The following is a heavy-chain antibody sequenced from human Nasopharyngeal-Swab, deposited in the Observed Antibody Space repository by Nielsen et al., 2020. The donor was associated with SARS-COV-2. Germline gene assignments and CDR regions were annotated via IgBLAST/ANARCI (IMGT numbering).Heavy chain of an antibody. CDR3: ARPLYDYIWGTYRNNWFDN. V-gene: IGHV3-74*01. Sequence: GESLKISCEASGFTFNTYWMHWVRQVPGKGLVWVSRINAAGSNTDYADSVEGRFTISRDNDKNTLYLQMNSLRVEDTAVYYCARPLYDYIWGTYRNNWFDNWGQGTLVTVS. J-gene: IGHJ5*02. CDR2: INAAGSNT. D-gene: IGHD3-16*02. CDR1: GFTFNTYW.